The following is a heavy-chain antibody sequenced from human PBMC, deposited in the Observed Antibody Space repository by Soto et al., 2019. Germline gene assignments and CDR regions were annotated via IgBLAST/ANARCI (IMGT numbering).Heavy chain of an antibody. CDR3: ATNPEYYGAGNISFDP. CDR2: IWYDGSNK. Sequence: QVQLVESGGGVVQPGRSLRLSCAASGFTFSSYGMHWVRQAPGKGLEWVAVIWYDGSNKYYADSVKGRFTISRDNSKPSRYLQMNSLTAEDTAVYYCATNPEYYGAGNISFDPWGQGTLVTFSS. D-gene: IGHD3-10*01. V-gene: IGHV3-33*01. J-gene: IGHJ5*02. CDR1: GFTFSSYG.